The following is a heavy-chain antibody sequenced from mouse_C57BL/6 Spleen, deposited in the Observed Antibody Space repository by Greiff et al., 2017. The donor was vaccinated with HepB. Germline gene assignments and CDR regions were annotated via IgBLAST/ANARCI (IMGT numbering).Heavy chain of an antibody. Sequence: EVQLQQSGPELVKPGASVKISCKASGYTFTDYYMNWVKQSHGKSLEWIGDINPNNGGTSYNQKFKGKATLTVDKSSSTAYMELRSLTSEDSAVYYCARDDGYYGVYYCGYWGQGTTLTVSS. V-gene: IGHV1-26*01. D-gene: IGHD2-3*01. J-gene: IGHJ2*01. CDR2: INPNNGGT. CDR3: ARDDGYYGVYYCGY. CDR1: GYTFTDYY.